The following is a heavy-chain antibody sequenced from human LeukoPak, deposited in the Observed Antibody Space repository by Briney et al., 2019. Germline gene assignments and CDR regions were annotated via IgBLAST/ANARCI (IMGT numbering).Heavy chain of an antibody. J-gene: IGHJ4*02. CDR3: ARDLTSSGSRHLGYYFDY. Sequence: GASVKVSCKASGYTFTGYYMHWVRQAPGQGLEWMGWINPNSGGTNYAQKFQGRVTMTRDTSISTAYMELSRLRSDDTAVYYCARDLTSSGSRHLGYYFDYWGQGTLVTVSS. CDR1: GYTFTGYY. CDR2: INPNSGGT. V-gene: IGHV1-2*02. D-gene: IGHD6-19*01.